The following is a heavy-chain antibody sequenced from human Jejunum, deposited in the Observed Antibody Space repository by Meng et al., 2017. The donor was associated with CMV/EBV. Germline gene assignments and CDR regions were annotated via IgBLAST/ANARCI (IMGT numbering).Heavy chain of an antibody. Sequence: VQLKESGPGLVKPSETLSPTCTVSGGSINNYYWSWIRQSAGKGLEWIGRFYSSDTYNYHPSLNSRVTMSLDTSKNQFSLNLRSVTAADTAIYYCARGPGASTREGFDYWGLGTLVTVSS. CDR2: FYSSDTY. CDR3: ARGPGASTREGFDY. V-gene: IGHV4-4*07. D-gene: IGHD1-26*01. J-gene: IGHJ4*02. CDR1: GGSINNYY.